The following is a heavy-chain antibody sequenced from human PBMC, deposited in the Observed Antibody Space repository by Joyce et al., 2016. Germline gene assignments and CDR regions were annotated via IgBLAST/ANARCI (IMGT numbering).Heavy chain of an antibody. D-gene: IGHD2-15*01. V-gene: IGHV1-18*04. CDR2: VSGKNGDT. CDR3: ARQVVATDDRGDYFDY. CDR1: GYTFTSYA. J-gene: IGHJ4*02. Sequence: QVQLVQSGADVKKPGASVKVSCQTSGYTFTSYAVSWLRLAPGQGLEWMGWVSGKNGDTRYSQKFRGRVIMTTDTSTRMASMELRSLNSYDTGVYYCARQVVATDDRGDYFDYWGQGTLVIVSS.